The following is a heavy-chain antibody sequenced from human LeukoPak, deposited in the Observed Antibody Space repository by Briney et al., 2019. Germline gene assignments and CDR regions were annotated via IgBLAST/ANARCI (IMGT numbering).Heavy chain of an antibody. D-gene: IGHD5-24*01. CDR2: ISSNGDST. V-gene: IGHV3-64*01. Sequence: GGGPRLFFAASGFPLRRFSLHRVRPAPREGLGKFFAISSNGDSTYYANSVKGRFTISRDNSKNTLYLQMGSLRTEDMAVYYCARDREMAPKLDAFDIWGQGTMVTVSS. J-gene: IGHJ3*02. CDR3: ARDREMAPKLDAFDI. CDR1: GFPLRRFS.